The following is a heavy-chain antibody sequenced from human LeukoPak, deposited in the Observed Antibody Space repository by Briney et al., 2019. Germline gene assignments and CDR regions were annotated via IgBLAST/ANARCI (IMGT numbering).Heavy chain of an antibody. J-gene: IGHJ4*02. D-gene: IGHD7-27*01. CDR3: AREGELGPND. CDR2: ITLNSGDT. V-gene: IGHV1-2*02. CDR1: GHTFTVYY. Sequence: ASVKVSCKASGHTFTVYYIHWVRQAPGQGLEWMGWITLNSGDTKYAQKFQGRVTMTSDTSITTAYMELSRLKFDDTAMYYCAREGELGPNDWGQGTLVTVSS.